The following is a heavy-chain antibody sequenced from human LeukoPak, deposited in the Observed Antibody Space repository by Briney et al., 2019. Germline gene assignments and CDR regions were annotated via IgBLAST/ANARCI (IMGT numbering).Heavy chain of an antibody. CDR3: ARHSARAYNWNDGPHWFDP. CDR2: IYPGDSDT. V-gene: IGHV5-51*01. D-gene: IGHD1-1*01. J-gene: IGHJ5*02. CDR1: GYSFTSYW. Sequence: GESLKISCKGSGYSFTSYWIGWVRQMPGKGLEWMGIIYPGDSDTRYSPSFQGQVTISADKSISTAYLQWSSLKASDTAMYCCARHSARAYNWNDGPHWFDPWGQGTLVTVSS.